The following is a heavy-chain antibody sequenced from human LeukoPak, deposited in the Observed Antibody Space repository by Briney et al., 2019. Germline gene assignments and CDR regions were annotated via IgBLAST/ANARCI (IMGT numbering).Heavy chain of an antibody. V-gene: IGHV3-21*01. CDR2: ISSSSSYI. CDR1: GFTFSSYS. J-gene: IGHJ6*03. Sequence: GGSLRLSCAASGFTFSSYSMNWVRQAPGKGLEWVSSISSSSSYIYYADSVKGRFTISRDNAKNSLYLQMNSLRAEDTAVYYCARDGEIRLVGSRLVGGPAVYYYYMDVWGKGTTVTVSS. D-gene: IGHD1-26*01. CDR3: ARDGEIRLVGSRLVGGPAVYYYYMDV.